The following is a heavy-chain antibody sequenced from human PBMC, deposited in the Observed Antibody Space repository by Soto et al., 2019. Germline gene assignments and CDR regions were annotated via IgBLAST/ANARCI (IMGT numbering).Heavy chain of an antibody. Sequence: QIHLVQSGAEVKKPGASVKVSCKGSGYGFTTYGITWVRQAPGQGLEWMAWISAHNGNTKYAQKLQGRVTMTRDTSTSTAYMELRSLRSDDTAVYYCARGRYGDYWGQGALVTVSS. J-gene: IGHJ4*02. CDR2: ISAHNGNT. D-gene: IGHD1-1*01. V-gene: IGHV1-18*01. CDR1: GYGFTTYG. CDR3: ARGRYGDY.